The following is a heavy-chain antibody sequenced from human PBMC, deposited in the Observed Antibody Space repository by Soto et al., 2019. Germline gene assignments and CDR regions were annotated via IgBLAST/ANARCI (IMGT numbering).Heavy chain of an antibody. J-gene: IGHJ4*02. CDR3: ATASSSGSSGELDY. V-gene: IGHV4-59*01. Sequence: SETLSLTCTVSGGSISSFYWSWIRQPPGKGLEWIGDVYDSGSTDYNPSLLSRVTISIDTSKNQFSLRLTSVTAADTAVYYCATASSSGSSGELDYWGQGTLVTVSS. CDR1: GGSISSFY. D-gene: IGHD3-22*01. CDR2: VYDSGST.